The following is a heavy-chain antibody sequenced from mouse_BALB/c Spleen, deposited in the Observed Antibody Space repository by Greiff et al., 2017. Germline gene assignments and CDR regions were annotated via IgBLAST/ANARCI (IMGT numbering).Heavy chain of an antibody. CDR1: GYTFTSYW. Sequence: VQLQQSGAELARPGASVKLSCKASGYTFTSYWMQWVKQRPGQGLEWIGAIYPGDGDTRYTQKFKGKATLTADKSSSTAYMQLSSLASEDSAVYYCARVGSSDYAMDYWGQGTSVTVSS. D-gene: IGHD1-1*01. J-gene: IGHJ4*01. V-gene: IGHV1-87*01. CDR2: IYPGDGDT. CDR3: ARVGSSDYAMDY.